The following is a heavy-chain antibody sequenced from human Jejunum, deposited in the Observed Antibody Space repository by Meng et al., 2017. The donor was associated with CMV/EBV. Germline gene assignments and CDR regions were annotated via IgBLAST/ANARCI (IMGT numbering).Heavy chain of an antibody. CDR3: ARLVASRPGGGYFVS. Sequence: GTISDANCFCGWIRQSPGKGLEWIASIYYIGLTYYDPSLQSRVTISVDTSRNQFSLRLNSVTAADAAVYYCARLVASRPGGGYFVSWGQGTLVTVSS. CDR2: IYYIGLT. V-gene: IGHV4-39*01. D-gene: IGHD6-6*01. J-gene: IGHJ4*02. CDR1: GTISDANCF.